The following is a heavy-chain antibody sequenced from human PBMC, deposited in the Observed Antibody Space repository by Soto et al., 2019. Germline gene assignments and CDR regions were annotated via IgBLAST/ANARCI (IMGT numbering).Heavy chain of an antibody. D-gene: IGHD3-10*01. CDR3: AREYGSGSYYHDTEYYYYYGMDV. CDR1: GYTFTSYD. Sequence: QVQLVQSGAEVKKPGASVKVSCKASGYTFTSYDINWVRQATGQGLEWMGWMNPNSGNTGYAQKFQGRVTMTRNTSIRTAYMELSSVRSEDSAVYYCAREYGSGSYYHDTEYYYYYGMDVWGQGTTVTVSS. J-gene: IGHJ6*02. CDR2: MNPNSGNT. V-gene: IGHV1-8*01.